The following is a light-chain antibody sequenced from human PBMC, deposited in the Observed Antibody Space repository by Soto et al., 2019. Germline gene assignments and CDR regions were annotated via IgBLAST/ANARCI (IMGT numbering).Light chain of an antibody. V-gene: IGLV1-40*01. CDR1: SSNIGAGYD. CDR3: QSYDSSRYV. Sequence: QSVLTQPPSVSGAPGQRVTISCTGSSSNIGAGYDVHWYQQLPGTAPKRLIYGNSNRPSGVPDRFSGSKSGTSASLAITGLQAEDEADYYCQSYDSSRYVFGTGTKVTVL. CDR2: GNS. J-gene: IGLJ1*01.